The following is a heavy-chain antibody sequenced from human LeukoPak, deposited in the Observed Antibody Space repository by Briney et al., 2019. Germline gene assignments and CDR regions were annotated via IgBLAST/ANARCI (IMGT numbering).Heavy chain of an antibody. CDR1: GGNFGNYV. V-gene: IGHV1-69*04. J-gene: IGHJ6*02. CDR2: ITPFFGVA. CDR3: ARDTNEEYSSSSDGLAV. D-gene: IGHD6-6*01. Sequence: SVKVSCTASGGNFGNYVIHWVRQAPGQGLEWMGRITPFFGVANYAQTFQDRVTFTADKITNTAYMQISSLKSEDTAVYFCARDTNEEYSSSSDGLAVWGQGTTVTVSS.